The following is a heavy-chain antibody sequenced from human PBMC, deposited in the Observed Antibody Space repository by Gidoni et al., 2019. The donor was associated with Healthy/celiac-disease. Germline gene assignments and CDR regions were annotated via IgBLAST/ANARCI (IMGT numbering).Heavy chain of an antibody. CDR1: GFTFSSYA. CDR3: ARDSDSKGFDI. V-gene: IGHV3-30-3*01. Sequence: QVQLVESGGGVVQPGRSLRLPCAASGFTFSSYAMHWVRQAPGKGLEWVAVISYDGSNKYYADSVKGRFTISRDNSKNTLYLQMNSLRAEDTAVYYCARDSDSKGFDIWGQGTMVTVSS. J-gene: IGHJ3*02. CDR2: ISYDGSNK. D-gene: IGHD3-22*01.